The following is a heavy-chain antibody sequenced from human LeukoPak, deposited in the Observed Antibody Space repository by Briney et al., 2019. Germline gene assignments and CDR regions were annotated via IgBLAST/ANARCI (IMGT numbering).Heavy chain of an antibody. CDR2: ISSSSSYI. Sequence: PGGSLRLSCAASGFTFSSYSMNWVRQAPGKGLEWVPSISSSSSYIYYADSVKGRFTISRDNAKNSLYLQMNSLRAEDTAVYYCARTRRWEVAAAGTSVYYYYGMDVWGQGTTVTVSS. J-gene: IGHJ6*02. D-gene: IGHD6-13*01. CDR1: GFTFSSYS. CDR3: ARTRRWEVAAAGTSVYYYYGMDV. V-gene: IGHV3-21*01.